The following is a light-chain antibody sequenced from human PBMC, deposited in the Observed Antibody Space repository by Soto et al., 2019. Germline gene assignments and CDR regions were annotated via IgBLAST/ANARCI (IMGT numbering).Light chain of an antibody. J-gene: IGKJ3*01. CDR1: QGISSY. CDR3: QQLNSDPPYT. Sequence: IQLTQSPSSLSASVGDRVTITCRASQGISSYLAWYQQKPGKAPKLLIYAASTLQSGVPSRFSGSGSGTDFTLTISSLQPENFAPYSCQQLNSDPPYTFGPGTQVHIK. V-gene: IGKV1-9*01. CDR2: AAS.